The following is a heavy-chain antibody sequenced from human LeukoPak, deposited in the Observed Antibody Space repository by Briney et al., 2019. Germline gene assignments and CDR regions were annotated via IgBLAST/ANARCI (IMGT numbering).Heavy chain of an antibody. V-gene: IGHV4-34*01. Sequence: PGGSLRLSCAASGFTFSSYSMNWVRQAPGKGLEWVGEINHSGNTNYNPSLKSRVTMSVDTSKNHFYLELISVTAADTAVYYCARQGSGSSYYYYTLPYWGQGTLVTVSS. CDR2: INHSGNT. J-gene: IGHJ4*02. D-gene: IGHD1-26*01. CDR3: ARQGSGSSYYYYTLPY. CDR1: GFTFSSYS.